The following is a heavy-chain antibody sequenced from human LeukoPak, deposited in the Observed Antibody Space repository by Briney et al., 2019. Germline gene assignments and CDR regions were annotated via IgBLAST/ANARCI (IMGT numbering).Heavy chain of an antibody. D-gene: IGHD4-17*01. CDR3: ATRVLDYGDYGYWFDP. CDR2: SIPIFGTA. J-gene: IGHJ5*02. Sequence: GASVKVSCKASGGTFSSYAISLVRQAPGQGLEWMGGSIPIFGTANYAQKFQGRVTITADESTSTAYMELSSLRSEDTAVYYCATRVLDYGDYGYWFDPWGQGTLVTVSS. CDR1: GGTFSSYA. V-gene: IGHV1-69*01.